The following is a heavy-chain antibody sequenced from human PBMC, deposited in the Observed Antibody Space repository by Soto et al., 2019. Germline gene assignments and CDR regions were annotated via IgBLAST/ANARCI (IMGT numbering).Heavy chain of an antibody. D-gene: IGHD2-15*01. CDR2: ISWNSGSI. CDR1: GFTFDDYA. CDR3: AKDIFVVVVAATMGAFDI. J-gene: IGHJ3*02. V-gene: IGHV3-9*01. Sequence: SGGSLRLSCAASGFTFDDYAMHWVRQAPGKGLEWVSGISWNSGSIGYADSVKGRFTISRDNAKNSLYLQMNSLRAEDTALYYCAKDIFVVVVAATMGAFDIWGQGTMVTV.